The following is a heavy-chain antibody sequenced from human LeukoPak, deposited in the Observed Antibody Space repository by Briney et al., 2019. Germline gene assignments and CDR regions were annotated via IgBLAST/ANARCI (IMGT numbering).Heavy chain of an antibody. V-gene: IGHV3-53*05. D-gene: IGHD6-6*01. CDR2: IYSGGST. CDR1: GFTVSSNY. J-gene: IGHJ5*02. Sequence: GGSLRLSCAASGFTVSSNYMTWVRQAPGKGLEWVSVIYSGGSTYYADSVKGRFTISRDNSKNTLYLQMNSLRAEDTAVYYCARDGSSGGESWFDPWGQGTLVTVSS. CDR3: ARDGSSGGESWFDP.